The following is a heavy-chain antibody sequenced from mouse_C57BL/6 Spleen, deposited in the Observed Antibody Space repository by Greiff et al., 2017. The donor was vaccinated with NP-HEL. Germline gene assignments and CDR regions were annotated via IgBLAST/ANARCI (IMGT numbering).Heavy chain of an antibody. V-gene: IGHV1-81*01. Sequence: VQLVESGAELARPGASVKLSCKASGYTFTSYGISWVKQRTGQGLEWIGEIYPRSGNTYYNEKFKGKATLTADKSSSTAYMELRSLTSEDSAVYFCARNLYYAMDYWGQGTSVTVSS. CDR1: GYTFTSYG. CDR2: IYPRSGNT. J-gene: IGHJ4*01. CDR3: ARNLYYAMDY.